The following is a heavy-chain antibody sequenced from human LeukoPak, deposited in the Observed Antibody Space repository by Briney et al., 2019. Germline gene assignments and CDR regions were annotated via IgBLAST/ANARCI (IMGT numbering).Heavy chain of an antibody. J-gene: IGHJ4*02. CDR3: AGRLRSLDY. CDR1: GGSFSGYY. D-gene: IGHD4-17*01. V-gene: IGHV4-34*01. CDR2: INHSGST. Sequence: SETLSLTCAVYGGSFSGYYWSWIRQPPGKGLEWIGEINHSGSTNYNPSLKSRVTISVDTSKNQFSLKLNSVTAADTAVYYCAGRLRSLDYWGQGTLVTVSS.